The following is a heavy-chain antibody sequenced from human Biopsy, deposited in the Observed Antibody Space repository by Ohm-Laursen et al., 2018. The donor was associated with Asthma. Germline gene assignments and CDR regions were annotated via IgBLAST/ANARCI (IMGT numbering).Heavy chain of an antibody. CDR3: ARGYSGTDRIVYYYSGLEV. D-gene: IGHD5-12*01. V-gene: IGHV1-69*13. CDR1: GDSFNNFA. J-gene: IGHJ6*02. CDR2: LIPVLGTP. Sequence: VASVKVSCKDSGDSFNNFAISWVRQAPGQGLEWMGGLIPVLGTPDNAQMFEGRVTITADESTSTAYMELSSLRSEDTAVYYCARGYSGTDRIVYYYSGLEVWGQGTTVTVSS.